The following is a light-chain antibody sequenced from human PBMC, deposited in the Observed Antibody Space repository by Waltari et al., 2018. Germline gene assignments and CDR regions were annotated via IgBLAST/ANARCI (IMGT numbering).Light chain of an antibody. CDR2: EVT. CDR3: CSDAGVSTWV. Sequence: QSALTQPASVSGTPGQPITISCTGTRTDVGRYNLVFWFQQHPGKAPKLIIYEVTKRPSGTSTRFSGSKSGNTASLTLSGLQAEDEADYFCCSDAGVSTWVFGGGTKLTVL. CDR1: RTDVGRYNL. V-gene: IGLV2-23*02. J-gene: IGLJ3*02.